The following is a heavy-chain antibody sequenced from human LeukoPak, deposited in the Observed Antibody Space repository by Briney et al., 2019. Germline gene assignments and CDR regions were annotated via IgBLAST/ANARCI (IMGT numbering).Heavy chain of an antibody. D-gene: IGHD3-22*01. V-gene: IGHV3-23*01. CDR3: AKDLDYYDSSGYTYNDAFDI. Sequence: GGSLRLSCAASGFTFSSYAMSWVHQAPGKGLEWVSAISGSGGSTYYADSVKGRFTISRDNSKNTLYLQMNSLRAEDTAVYYCAKDLDYYDSSGYTYNDAFDIWGQGTMVTVSS. J-gene: IGHJ3*02. CDR2: ISGSGGST. CDR1: GFTFSSYA.